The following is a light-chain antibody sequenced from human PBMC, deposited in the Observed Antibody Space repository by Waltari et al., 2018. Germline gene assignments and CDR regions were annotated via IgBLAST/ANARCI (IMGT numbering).Light chain of an antibody. CDR2: EVT. CDR1: RSDVCAYYY. J-gene: IGLJ3*02. V-gene: IGLV2-8*01. CDR3: CSYTDRSTMV. Sequence: SVLPQSPSSAASPGPSVSTSSPGTRSDVCAYYYSSWYQQHPGNAPRLMIYEVTKPPSGVPDRFSGSKSGNTAALTVSGLQTEDEADYYCCSYTDRSTMVFGAGTKLTVL.